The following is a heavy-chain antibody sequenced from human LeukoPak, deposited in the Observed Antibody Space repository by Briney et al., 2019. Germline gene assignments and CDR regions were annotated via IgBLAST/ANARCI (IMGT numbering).Heavy chain of an antibody. J-gene: IGHJ4*02. D-gene: IGHD3-10*01. CDR3: ARYYYGSGSYYNVAFFDY. CDR1: GGSISSYY. V-gene: IGHV4-4*09. CDR2: IYTSGST. Sequence: SETLSLTCTVSGGSISSYYWSWIRQSPGKGLEWIGHIYTSGSTNYNPSLKSRVTISVDTSKIQFSLKLISVTAADTAVYYCARYYYGSGSYYNVAFFDYWGQGTLVTASS.